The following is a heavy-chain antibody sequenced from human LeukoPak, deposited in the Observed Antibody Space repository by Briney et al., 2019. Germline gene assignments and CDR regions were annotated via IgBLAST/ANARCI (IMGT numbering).Heavy chain of an antibody. V-gene: IGHV3-74*01. J-gene: IGHJ3*02. Sequence: APLSLSCAACGFTFSSYWMHWVRPAPGKGLVWVSRINSDGSSTSYADSVKGRFTISRDNAKNTLYLQMNSLRAEDTAVYYCARDGVAAAANDAFDIWGQGTMVTVSS. CDR1: GFTFSSYW. CDR3: ARDGVAAAANDAFDI. D-gene: IGHD6-13*01. CDR2: INSDGSST.